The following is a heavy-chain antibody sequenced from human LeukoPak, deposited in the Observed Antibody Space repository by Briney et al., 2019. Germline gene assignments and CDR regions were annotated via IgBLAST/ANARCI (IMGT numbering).Heavy chain of an antibody. CDR2: IRSKVYSYAR. CDR3: TTVRDDY. J-gene: IGHJ4*02. V-gene: IGHV3-73*01. Sequence: PGGSLRLSCAASGFTFSRSTMHWVRQAPGKGLEWVGRIRSKVYSYARAYSAAVKRRFSISRDHSKNMGYLEMNSLKTEDTAVYYCTTVRDDYWGQGTLVTVSS. CDR1: GFTFSRST.